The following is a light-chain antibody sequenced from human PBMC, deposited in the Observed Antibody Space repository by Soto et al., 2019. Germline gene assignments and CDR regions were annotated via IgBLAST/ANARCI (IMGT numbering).Light chain of an antibody. CDR1: RNIERG. Sequence: DIPMTQSPSTLSASLGDRVTITCRASRNIERGLAWYQQKPGRAHKLLISDASTLETGVPSRFSGGGSGTEFTLAISNLQADDFATFLCQHCDTYWAFGPGTRVE. J-gene: IGKJ1*01. CDR2: DAS. CDR3: QHCDTYWA. V-gene: IGKV1-5*01.